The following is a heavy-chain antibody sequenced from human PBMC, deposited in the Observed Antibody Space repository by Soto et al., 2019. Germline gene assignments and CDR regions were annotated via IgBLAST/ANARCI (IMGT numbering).Heavy chain of an antibody. D-gene: IGHD2-8*01. V-gene: IGHV1-18*01. CDR1: GSIFTSYR. Sequence: APVKVSCKAPGSIFTSYRISWVPQAPGQGLEWMGWISAYNGNTNYAQKLQGRVTMTTDTSTSTAYMELRSLRSDDTAVYYCASGDCTNGVCYTCDHWGQGTLVTVSS. CDR3: ASGDCTNGVCYTCDH. CDR2: ISAYNGNT. J-gene: IGHJ4*02.